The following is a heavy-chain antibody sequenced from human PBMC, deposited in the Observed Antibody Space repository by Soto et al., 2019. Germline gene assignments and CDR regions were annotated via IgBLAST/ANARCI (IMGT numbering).Heavy chain of an antibody. D-gene: IGHD3-10*01. J-gene: IGHJ2*01. V-gene: IGHV4-34*01. CDR1: GGSFSGYY. Sequence: SETLSLTCAVYGGSFSGYYWSWIRQPPGKGLEWIGEINNGGSSNYNPSLKSRGSMSVGTSNNQFSLKLTSVTAADTAVYYCARGRGDGYNQNWYFDLWGRGTLVTVSS. CDR3: ARGRGDGYNQNWYFDL. CDR2: INNGGSS.